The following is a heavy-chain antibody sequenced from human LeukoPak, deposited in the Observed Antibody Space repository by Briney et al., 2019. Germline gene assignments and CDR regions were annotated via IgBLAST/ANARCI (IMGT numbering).Heavy chain of an antibody. CDR3: ARVWQEVPAAHAFDI. J-gene: IGHJ3*02. V-gene: IGHV4-31*02. Sequence: LRLSCAASGFTFSSYSMTWVRQAPGKGLEWIGYIYYSGSTYYNPSLKSRVTISVDTSKNQFSLKLSSVTAADTAVYYCARVWQEVPAAHAFDIWGQGTMVTVSS. D-gene: IGHD2-2*01. CDR2: IYYSGST. CDR1: GFTFSSYS.